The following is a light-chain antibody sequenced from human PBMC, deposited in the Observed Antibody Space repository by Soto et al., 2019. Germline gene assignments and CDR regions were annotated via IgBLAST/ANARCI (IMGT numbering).Light chain of an antibody. Sequence: QSVLTQPASVSGSPGQSITISCTGTSSDVGGYNYVSWYQQHPGKAPKLMIYEVSNRPSGVSNRFSGSKSGNTGSLTISGLQAEDEADYYCSSYTSSSSHYVFGTGTKLTVL. V-gene: IGLV2-14*01. CDR1: SSDVGGYNY. CDR3: SSYTSSSSHYV. CDR2: EVS. J-gene: IGLJ1*01.